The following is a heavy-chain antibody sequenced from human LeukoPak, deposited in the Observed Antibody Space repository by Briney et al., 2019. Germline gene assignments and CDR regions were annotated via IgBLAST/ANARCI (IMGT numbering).Heavy chain of an antibody. V-gene: IGHV5-51*01. Sequence: GESLKISCKGSGYSFTSYWIGWVRQMPGKGLGWMGIIYPGDSDIRYSPSFEGQVRISADKSVSTAYLQWRSLKASDTAMYYCARHDDLFDCWGQGTLVTVSS. CDR2: IYPGDSDI. D-gene: IGHD2-21*02. CDR3: ARHDDLFDC. CDR1: GYSFTSYW. J-gene: IGHJ4*02.